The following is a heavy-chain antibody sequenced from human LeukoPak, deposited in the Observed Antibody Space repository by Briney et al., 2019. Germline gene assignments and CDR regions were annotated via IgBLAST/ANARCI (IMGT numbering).Heavy chain of an antibody. D-gene: IGHD6-19*01. CDR1: GFTFSSYA. V-gene: IGHV3-7*01. CDR2: IKQDGSEK. J-gene: IGHJ6*03. Sequence: GGSLRLSCAASGFTFSSYAMHWVRQAPGKGLEWVANIKQDGSEKYYVDSVKGRFTISRDNAKNSLYLQMNNLRAEDTAVYYCAREGGWGSGRYYYYYHYMDVWGKGTTVTVSS. CDR3: AREGGWGSGRYYYYYHYMDV.